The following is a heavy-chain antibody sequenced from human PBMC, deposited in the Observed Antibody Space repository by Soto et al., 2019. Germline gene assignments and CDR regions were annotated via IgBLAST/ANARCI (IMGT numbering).Heavy chain of an antibody. CDR3: AKGSLIPFCDY. CDR1: GFTFSSYG. Sequence: QVQLVESGGGVVQPGRSLRLSCAASGFTFSSYGMHWVRQAPGKGLEWVAVISYDGSNKYYADSVKGRFTISRDNSKNTLYLQMNSLRAEDTAGYYCAKGSLIPFCDYWGQGTLVTVSS. J-gene: IGHJ4*02. CDR2: ISYDGSNK. D-gene: IGHD2-15*01. V-gene: IGHV3-30*18.